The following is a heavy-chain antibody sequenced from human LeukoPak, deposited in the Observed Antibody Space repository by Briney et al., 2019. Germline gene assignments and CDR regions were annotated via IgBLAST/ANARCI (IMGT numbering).Heavy chain of an antibody. CDR1: GSTFTGYY. D-gene: IGHD1-26*01. Sequence: ASLKVSCKASGSTFTGYYIHWVRQAPGQGLEWMGWINPNSGGTNYAQKFQGRVTMTRDTSISTAYMELSRLRSDDTAVYYCARPRMEWELDYWGQGTLVTVSS. J-gene: IGHJ4*02. V-gene: IGHV1-2*02. CDR2: INPNSGGT. CDR3: ARPRMEWELDY.